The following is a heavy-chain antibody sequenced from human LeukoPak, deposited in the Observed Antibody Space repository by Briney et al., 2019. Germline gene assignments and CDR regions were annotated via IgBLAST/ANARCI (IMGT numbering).Heavy chain of an antibody. CDR3: ARVGPTSYFDY. V-gene: IGHV1-2*06. CDR2: VNPDTGST. CDR1: GYTFTDYY. J-gene: IGHJ4*02. Sequence: ASVKVSCXASGYTFTDYYVHWVQQAPGQGLEWMGRVNPDTGSTNYAQKFQGRVTMTRDTSINTAYMELSRLTPDDTAIYYCARVGPTSYFDYWGQGTLVTVSS.